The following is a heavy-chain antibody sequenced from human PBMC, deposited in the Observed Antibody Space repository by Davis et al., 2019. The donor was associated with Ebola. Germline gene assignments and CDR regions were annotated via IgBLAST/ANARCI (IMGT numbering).Heavy chain of an antibody. CDR3: AKAKGGSFFDY. V-gene: IGHV3-30*18. Sequence: GESLKISCAASGFTFSSYGMHWVRQAPGKGLEWVAVISYDGGNKYYADSVKGRFTISRDNSKNTLYLQMNSLRAEDTAVYYCAKAKGGSFFDYWGQGTLVTVSS. CDR1: GFTFSSYG. J-gene: IGHJ4*02. CDR2: ISYDGGNK. D-gene: IGHD3-16*01.